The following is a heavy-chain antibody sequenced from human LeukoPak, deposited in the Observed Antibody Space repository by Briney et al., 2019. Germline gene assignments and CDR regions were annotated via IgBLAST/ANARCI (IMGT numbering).Heavy chain of an antibody. Sequence: SETLSLTCTVSGDSISNFYWSWIRQPAGKGLEWIGRIYTSGSTNYNPSLKSRVTISVDTSKNQFSLKLTSVTAADTAVYYCAREVVAAAGTVDYWGQGTLVTVSS. V-gene: IGHV4-4*07. D-gene: IGHD6-13*01. CDR3: AREVVAAAGTVDY. CDR2: IYTSGST. CDR1: GDSISNFY. J-gene: IGHJ4*02.